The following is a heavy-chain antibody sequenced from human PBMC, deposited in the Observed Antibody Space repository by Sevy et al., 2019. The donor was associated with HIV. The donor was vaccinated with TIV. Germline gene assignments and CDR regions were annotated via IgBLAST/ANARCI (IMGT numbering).Heavy chain of an antibody. D-gene: IGHD2-15*01. CDR1: GGTFSSDA. V-gene: IGHV1-69*13. J-gene: IGHJ6*02. CDR3: ARGRRLSGGNDYYYYYGMDV. Sequence: ASVKVSCKASGGTFSSDAISWVRQPPGQGLEWMGGIIPMFGTANYAQKFQRRVTITADESTSTAYMDLSSLRSEDTAVYYCARGRRLSGGNDYYYYYGMDVWGQGTTVTVSS. CDR2: IIPMFGTA.